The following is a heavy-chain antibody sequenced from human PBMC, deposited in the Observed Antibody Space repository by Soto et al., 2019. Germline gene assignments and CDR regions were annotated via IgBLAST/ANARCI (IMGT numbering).Heavy chain of an antibody. CDR1: GASISSGGYY. D-gene: IGHD3-10*01. CDR2: IYYSGST. V-gene: IGHV4-31*03. CDR3: ARGGLLVRGVVIPHFDS. J-gene: IGHJ4*02. Sequence: TLSLTCTVSGASISSGGYYWSWIRQHPGKGLEWIGYIYYSGSTYYNPSLKSRVTISVDTSKNQFSLKLSSVTAADTALYYCARGGLLVRGVVIPHFDSWGQGALVTVSS.